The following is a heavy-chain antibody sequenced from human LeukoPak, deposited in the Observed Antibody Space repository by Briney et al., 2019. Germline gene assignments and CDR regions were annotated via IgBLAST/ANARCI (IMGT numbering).Heavy chain of an antibody. CDR3: VLYMWGRTNPSHWGFDP. D-gene: IGHD1-1*01. Sequence: ASVKVSCKASGYTFTSYDINWVRQAPGQGLEWMGWMNPNSANTGYAQKFQGRVTMTRNTSISTAYMELNSLRAEDTAVYYCVLYMWGRTNPSHWGFDPWGQGTLVTVSS. CDR2: MNPNSANT. CDR1: GYTFTSYD. J-gene: IGHJ5*02. V-gene: IGHV1-8*01.